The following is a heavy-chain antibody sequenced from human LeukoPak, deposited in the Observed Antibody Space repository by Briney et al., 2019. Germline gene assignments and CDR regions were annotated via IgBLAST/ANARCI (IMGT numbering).Heavy chain of an antibody. J-gene: IGHJ4*02. CDR2: VGSGGTR. CDR3: AKMRGMPREAYHFDR. V-gene: IGHV3-23*01. D-gene: IGHD1-26*01. CDR1: GFNLNIYT. Sequence: GGSLRLSCAASGFNLNIYTMSWVRQAQGKGLEWISAVGSGGTRYYADSVKGRFTISRDNSANTVSLQMDSLRADDTAMYYCAKMRGMPREAYHFDRWGQGTLVAVSS.